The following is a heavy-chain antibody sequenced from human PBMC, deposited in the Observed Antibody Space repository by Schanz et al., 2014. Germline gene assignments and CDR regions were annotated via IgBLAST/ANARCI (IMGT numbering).Heavy chain of an antibody. J-gene: IGHJ6*02. V-gene: IGHV3-23*01. D-gene: IGHD2-15*01. CDR1: GFTFSSYA. CDR3: AKARRKSNCSGGRCFHYSYYGMDV. CDR2: ISASGGST. Sequence: EGQLLESGGGLIQPGGSLRLCCAASGFTFSSYAMSWVRQAPGKGLEWVSTISASGGSTYYADSVKGRFTISRDNSKNILYLQMNSLRAEDTAVYYCAKARRKSNCSGGRCFHYSYYGMDVWGQGTTVTVSS.